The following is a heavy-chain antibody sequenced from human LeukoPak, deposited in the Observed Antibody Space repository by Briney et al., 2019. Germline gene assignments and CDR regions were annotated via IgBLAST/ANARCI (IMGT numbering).Heavy chain of an antibody. CDR2: ISGSGGST. Sequence: GGSLRLSCAASGFTFSSYAMSWVRQAPGKGLEWVSAISGSGGSTYYADSVKGRFTISRDNSKNTLYLQMNSLRAEDTAVYYCARGSGAAPLNYWGQGTLVTVSS. V-gene: IGHV3-23*01. CDR3: ARGSGAAPLNY. J-gene: IGHJ4*02. D-gene: IGHD2-15*01. CDR1: GFTFSSYA.